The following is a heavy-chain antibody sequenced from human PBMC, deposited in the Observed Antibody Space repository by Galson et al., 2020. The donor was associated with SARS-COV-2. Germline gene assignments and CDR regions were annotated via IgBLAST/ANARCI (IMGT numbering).Heavy chain of an antibody. Sequence: SAPTLVKPTQTHTQTCTFSGFSLSTSGMCVSWNRQPPGKALEWLALIDWVDEKYYSSSRKHRLTISKDTSKNQVVLTMTDMDPVDTATYYCARDSYDILTGSGYYGMDVWGQGTTVTVSS. CDR1: GFSLSTSGMC. CDR2: IDWVDEK. J-gene: IGHJ6*02. CDR3: ARDSYDILTGSGYYGMDV. V-gene: IGHV2-70*01. D-gene: IGHD3-9*01.